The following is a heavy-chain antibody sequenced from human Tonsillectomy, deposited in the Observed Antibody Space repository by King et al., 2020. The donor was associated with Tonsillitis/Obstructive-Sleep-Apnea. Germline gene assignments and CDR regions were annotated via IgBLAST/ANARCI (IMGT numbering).Heavy chain of an antibody. Sequence: QLVQSGAEVKKPWASVKVSCKASGYTFTGFFLHWLRQAPGHGLEWMGWLNPNSGGTEYAQKFRGSVTMTRDTAFNTAYMELNRLRSDDTAIYYCATTLDTGSFYRDYFDSWGQGTLLTVSS. V-gene: IGHV1-2*04. CDR1: GYTFTGFF. CDR2: LNPNSGGT. J-gene: IGHJ4*02. CDR3: ATTLDTGSFYRDYFDS. D-gene: IGHD1-26*01.